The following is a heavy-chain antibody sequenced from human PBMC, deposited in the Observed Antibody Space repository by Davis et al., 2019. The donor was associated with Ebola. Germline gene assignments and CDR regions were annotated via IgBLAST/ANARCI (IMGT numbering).Heavy chain of an antibody. CDR1: GFTFSSYS. D-gene: IGHD2-15*01. CDR2: ISGSGGST. CDR3: AKRPADTATLDY. J-gene: IGHJ4*02. V-gene: IGHV3-23*01. Sequence: PGGSLRLSCAASGFTFSSYSMNWVRQAPGKGLERVSAISGSGGSTYYADSVKGRFTISRDNSKNTLYLQMNSLRAEDTAVYYCAKRPADTATLDYWGQGTLVTVSS.